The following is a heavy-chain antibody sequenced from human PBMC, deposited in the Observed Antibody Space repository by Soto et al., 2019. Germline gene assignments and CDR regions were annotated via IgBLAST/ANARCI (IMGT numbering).Heavy chain of an antibody. CDR3: AKARMSDNGELDAFDD. V-gene: IGHV3-23*01. CDR2: IGGGKGDEK. J-gene: IGHJ3*01. Sequence: EAQLSESGGGLVQPGGSLRLSCVASGFIFNNYAMNWVRQAPGKGLEWVSGIGGGKGDEKEYADSVKGRFTISRDSSKNALFLQLNCMRVADTSVYYCAKARMSDNGELDAFDDWGPGAMVTVSS. D-gene: IGHD2-15*01. CDR1: GFIFNNYA.